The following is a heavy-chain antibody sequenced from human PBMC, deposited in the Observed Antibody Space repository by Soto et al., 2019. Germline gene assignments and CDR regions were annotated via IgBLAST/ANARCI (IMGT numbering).Heavy chain of an antibody. J-gene: IGHJ4*02. D-gene: IGHD3-22*01. Sequence: SETLSLTCTVSGGSVSSGSDYWSWIRQPPGKGLEWIGYIYYSGSTNYNPSLKSRVTISVDTSKNQFSLKLSSVTAADTAVYYCATTGYYYDSSGSREGYFDYWGQGTLVTVSS. V-gene: IGHV4-61*01. CDR1: GGSVSSGSDY. CDR3: ATTGYYYDSSGSREGYFDY. CDR2: IYYSGST.